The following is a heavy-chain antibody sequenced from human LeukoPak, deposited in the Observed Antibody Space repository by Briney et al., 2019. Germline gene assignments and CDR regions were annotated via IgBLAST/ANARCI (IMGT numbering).Heavy chain of an antibody. CDR1: GYTFTNYG. CDR3: ARDAVSTTTAGGIDY. J-gene: IGHJ4*02. V-gene: IGHV1-18*01. D-gene: IGHD5/OR15-5a*01. CDR2: ISAYSGYT. Sequence: ASVKVSCKASGYTFTNYGISWVRQAPGQGLEWMGWISAYSGYTHYAQKIQDRVTVTTEASTSTAYMELRSLTSYDTAVYYCARDAVSTTTAGGIDYWGQGTLVTVSS.